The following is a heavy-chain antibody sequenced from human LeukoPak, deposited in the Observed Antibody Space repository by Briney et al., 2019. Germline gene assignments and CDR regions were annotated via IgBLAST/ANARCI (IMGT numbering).Heavy chain of an antibody. CDR2: INPKTGST. CDR3: ARDLDDAFDI. Sequence: ASVKVPCTASGYTFTDYYIHWVRQAPGQGLEWMGWINPKTGSTNYPQKFQGRVTMTRDTSISTVNMELSRLRSDDTAVYFCARDLDDAFDIWGRGRVVTVSS. J-gene: IGHJ3*02. D-gene: IGHD1-1*01. V-gene: IGHV1-2*02. CDR1: GYTFTDYY.